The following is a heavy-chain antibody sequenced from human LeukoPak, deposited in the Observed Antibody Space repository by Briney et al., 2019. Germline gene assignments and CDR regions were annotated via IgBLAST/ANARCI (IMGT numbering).Heavy chain of an antibody. CDR2: INHSGST. CDR1: GDSISTSNYF. V-gene: IGHV4-39*07. J-gene: IGHJ4*02. D-gene: IGHD2-2*01. CDR3: ARPSRRGIVVVPVFFDY. Sequence: SETLSLTCTVSGDSISTSNYFWGWIRQPPGKGLEWIGEINHSGSTNYNPSLKSRVTISVDTSKNQFSLKLSSVTAADTAVYYCARPSRRGIVVVPVFFDYWGQGTLVTVSS.